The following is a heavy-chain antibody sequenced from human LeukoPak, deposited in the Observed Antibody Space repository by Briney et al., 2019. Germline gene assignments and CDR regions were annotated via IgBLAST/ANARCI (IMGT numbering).Heavy chain of an antibody. D-gene: IGHD5-12*01. Sequence: SETLSLTCTVSGGSISSGSYYWSWIRQPAGKGLEWIGRIYTSGSTNYNPSLKSRVTISVDTSKNQFSLKLSSVTAADTAVYYCARGTLAIDYWGQGTLVTVSS. CDR3: ARGTLAIDY. J-gene: IGHJ4*02. CDR1: GGSISSGSYY. CDR2: IYTSGST. V-gene: IGHV4-61*02.